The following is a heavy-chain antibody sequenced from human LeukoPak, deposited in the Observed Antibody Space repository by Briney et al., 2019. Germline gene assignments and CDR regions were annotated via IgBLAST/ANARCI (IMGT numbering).Heavy chain of an antibody. V-gene: IGHV4-38-2*01. J-gene: IGHJ4*02. D-gene: IGHD1-1*01. CDR2: IYHSGST. CDR3: ARLGWNPQYLLDY. CDR1: GYSISSGYY. Sequence: PSETLSLTCAVSGYSISSGYYWGWIRQPPGKGLEWIGSIYHSGSTYYNSSLKSRVTISVDTSKNQFSLKLSSVTAADTAVYYCARLGWNPQYLLDYWGQGTLVTVSS.